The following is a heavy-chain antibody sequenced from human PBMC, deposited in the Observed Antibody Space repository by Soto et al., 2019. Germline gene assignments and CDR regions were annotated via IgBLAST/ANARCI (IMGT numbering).Heavy chain of an antibody. CDR3: AQSADYYYYYMDV. J-gene: IGHJ6*03. CDR1: GFTFSSYW. CDR2: INSDGSST. V-gene: IGHV3-74*01. Sequence: GGSLRLSCAASGFTFSSYWMHWVRQAPGKGLVWVSRINSDGSSTSYADSVKGRFTISRDNAKNTLYLQMNSLRAEDTAVYYCAQSADYYYYYMDVWGKGTTVTVSS.